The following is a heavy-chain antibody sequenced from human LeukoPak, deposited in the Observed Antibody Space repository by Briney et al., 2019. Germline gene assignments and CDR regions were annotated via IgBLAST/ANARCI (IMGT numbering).Heavy chain of an antibody. CDR1: GFTFSSYE. D-gene: IGHD4-23*01. CDR3: ASDYAGNSDY. CDR2: ISSSGSTI. J-gene: IGHJ4*02. V-gene: IGHV3-48*03. Sequence: GGSLRLSCAASGFTFSSYEMNWVRQAPGKGLEWVSYISSSGSTIYYADSVKGRFTISRDNAKNSLYLQMNSLRAEDTAIYYCASDYAGNSDYWGQGTLVTVSS.